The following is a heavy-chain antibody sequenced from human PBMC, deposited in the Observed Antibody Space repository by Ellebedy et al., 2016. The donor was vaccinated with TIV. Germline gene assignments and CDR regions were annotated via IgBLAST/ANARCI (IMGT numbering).Heavy chain of an antibody. CDR1: GDSICRSNW. J-gene: IGHJ4*02. V-gene: IGHV4-4*01. CDR2: IYHTGTT. D-gene: IGHD3/OR15-3a*01. CDR3: ASLPDYRAGFVDAPMIWGR. Sequence: SETLSLTCVVSGDSICRSNWWSWVRQPPGKGLEWIGVIYHTGTTNYNPSIKSLVTISVDESKNQLSLKLTSVTAADTATYCCASLPDYRAGFVDAPMIWGRWGQGTLVTVSS.